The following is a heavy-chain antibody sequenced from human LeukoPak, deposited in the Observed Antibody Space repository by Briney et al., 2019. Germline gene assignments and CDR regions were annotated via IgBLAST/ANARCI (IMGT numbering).Heavy chain of an antibody. CDR3: ARDQYYGSGSYYPY. J-gene: IGHJ4*02. Sequence: ASVKVSFKASGYTFTSYGISWVRQAPGQGLEWMGWISAYNGNTNYAQKLQGGVTMTTDTSTSTAYMELRSLRSDDTAVYYCARDQYYGSGSYYPYWGQGTLVTVSS. D-gene: IGHD3-10*01. CDR2: ISAYNGNT. V-gene: IGHV1-18*01. CDR1: GYTFTSYG.